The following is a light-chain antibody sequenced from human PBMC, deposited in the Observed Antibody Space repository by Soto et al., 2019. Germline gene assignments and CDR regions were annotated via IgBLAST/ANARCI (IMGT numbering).Light chain of an antibody. V-gene: IGKV1-5*03. CDR3: QQYNTYPLT. CDR1: QSISSW. Sequence: DLQMTQSPSTLSASVGDRVTITCRASQSISSWLAWYQQKPGQAPKLLIYKASSLEGGVPSRFSGSGSGTDFHITISRLQPDDFATYYCQQYNTYPLTFGGGTTVEIK. J-gene: IGKJ4*01. CDR2: KAS.